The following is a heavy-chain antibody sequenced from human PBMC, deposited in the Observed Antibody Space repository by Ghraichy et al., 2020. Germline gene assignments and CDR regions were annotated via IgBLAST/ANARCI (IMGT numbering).Heavy chain of an antibody. J-gene: IGHJ4*02. CDR1: GFTFSSYA. D-gene: IGHD3-16*02. CDR2: ISGSGGST. V-gene: IGHV3-23*01. Sequence: GGSLRLSCTVSGFTFSSYAMSWVRQAPGKGLEWVSAISGSGGSTYYADSVKGRFTISRDNSKNTLYLQMNSLRAEDTAVYYCAKDAHDYVWGSYLYYFDYLGQGTLVTVSS. CDR3: AKDAHDYVWGSYLYYFDY.